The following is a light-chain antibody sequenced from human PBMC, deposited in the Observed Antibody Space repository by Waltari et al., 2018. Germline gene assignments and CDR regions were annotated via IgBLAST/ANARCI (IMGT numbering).Light chain of an antibody. J-gene: IGLJ2*01. CDR3: QSFDNSLSGVV. CDR2: EKR. Sequence: QSVLTQPPSVSGAPGQRVTISCTGSRSNIGAGYDVHWYQQLPGTATKLLICEKRSRSSGVPDRFSGCKSGTSASLAITGLQAEDEAAYYCQSFDNSLSGVVFGGGTKLTVL. CDR1: RSNIGAGYD. V-gene: IGLV1-40*01.